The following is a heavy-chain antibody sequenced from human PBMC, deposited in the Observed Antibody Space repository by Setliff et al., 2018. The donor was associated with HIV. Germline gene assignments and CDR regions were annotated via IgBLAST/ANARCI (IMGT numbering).Heavy chain of an antibody. D-gene: IGHD6-13*01. CDR3: ARDMQQLVPGEHYYYVDV. J-gene: IGHJ6*03. CDR2: ISGHNGHT. Sequence: ASVKVSCKASGYTFTRFGISWVRQAPGQGLEWMGWISGHNGHTDYAQKFQGRVTVTTDTSTETAYMELRSLRSDDTAVYYCARDMQQLVPGEHYYYVDVWGKGTTVTVSS. CDR1: GYTFTRFG. V-gene: IGHV1-18*01.